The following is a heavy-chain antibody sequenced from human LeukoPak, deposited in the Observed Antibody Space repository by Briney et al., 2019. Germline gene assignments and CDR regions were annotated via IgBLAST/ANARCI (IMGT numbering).Heavy chain of an antibody. Sequence: ASVKVSCKASGYTFTGYYMHWVRQAPGQGLEWRGWINPNSGGTNYAQKFQGRVTMTRDTSISTAYMELRRLRSDETAVYYCARVDDTAMVPISYYYGMDVWGQGTTVTVSS. J-gene: IGHJ6*02. V-gene: IGHV1-2*02. CDR1: GYTFTGYY. CDR2: INPNSGGT. D-gene: IGHD5-18*01. CDR3: ARVDDTAMVPISYYYGMDV.